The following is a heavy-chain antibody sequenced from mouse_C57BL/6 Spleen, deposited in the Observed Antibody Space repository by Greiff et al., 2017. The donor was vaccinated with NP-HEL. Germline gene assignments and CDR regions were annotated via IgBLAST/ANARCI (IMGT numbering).Heavy chain of an antibody. D-gene: IGHD2-1*01. CDR2: IDPENGDT. J-gene: IGHJ2*01. CDR1: GFNIKDDY. Sequence: EIKLQESGAELVRPGASVKLSCTASGFNIKDDYMHWVKQRPEQGLEWIGWIDPENGDTEYASKFQGKATITADTSSNTAYLQLSSLTSEDTAVYYCTSGGNLDYWGQGTTLTVSS. CDR3: TSGGNLDY. V-gene: IGHV14-4*01.